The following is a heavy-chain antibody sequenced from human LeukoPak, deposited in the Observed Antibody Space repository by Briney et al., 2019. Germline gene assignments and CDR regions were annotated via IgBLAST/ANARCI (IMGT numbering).Heavy chain of an antibody. CDR1: GVPFSSDC. J-gene: IGHJ4*02. V-gene: IGHV3-7*04. CDR3: TRVGYIDEGIDY. CDR2: IKQDGSKK. D-gene: IGHD5-24*01. Sequence: PGGSMRLSCVASGVPFSSDCMTWVRQAPGKGLEWVANIKQDGSKKSYVYSVKGRFTISRDNAKNSLYLQMSSLRAEDTAIYYCTRVGYIDEGIDYWGQGTLVTVSS.